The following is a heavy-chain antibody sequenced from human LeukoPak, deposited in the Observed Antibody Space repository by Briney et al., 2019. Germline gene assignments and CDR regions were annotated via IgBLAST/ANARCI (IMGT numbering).Heavy chain of an antibody. J-gene: IGHJ4*02. CDR2: INHSGGA. Sequence: SETLSLTCNVSGTSLSGFSWSWVRQPPGKGLEWIGEINHSGGANYNPSLKSRVSISVDTSKNEFSLKLNSVTAADTSVYYCALIDPGLGWALDYWGQGTLVTVSS. CDR3: ALIDPGLGWALDY. V-gene: IGHV4-34*01. CDR1: GTSLSGFS. D-gene: IGHD3-16*01.